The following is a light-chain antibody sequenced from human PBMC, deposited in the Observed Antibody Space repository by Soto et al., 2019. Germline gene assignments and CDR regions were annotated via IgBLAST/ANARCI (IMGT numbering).Light chain of an antibody. CDR1: QSVGSSY. CDR3: QQYSSSPET. J-gene: IGKJ1*01. CDR2: AAS. V-gene: IGKV3-20*01. Sequence: EIVLTQSPGTLSLSPGERATLSCRASQSVGSSYLAWYQQKADQSPRLLIYAASTRAAGIPDRFSGGGSGTDFTLTISRLEPEDFAVYYCQQYSSSPETFGQGTKVEIK.